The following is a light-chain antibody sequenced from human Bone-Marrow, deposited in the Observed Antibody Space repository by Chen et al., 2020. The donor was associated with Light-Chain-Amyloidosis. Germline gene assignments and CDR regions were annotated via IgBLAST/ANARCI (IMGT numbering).Light chain of an antibody. V-gene: IGLV3-21*02. CDR3: QVWDRSSDRPV. CDR1: NIGSTT. J-gene: IGLJ3*02. Sequence: SYVLTQPSSLSVAPGQTATSACGGNNIGSTTLHGYQQKPGQAPLLVVYDYSDRPSGIPDRLSGSNSGNTATLTISRVEAGDEADYYCQVWDRSSDRPVFGGGTKLTVL. CDR2: DYS.